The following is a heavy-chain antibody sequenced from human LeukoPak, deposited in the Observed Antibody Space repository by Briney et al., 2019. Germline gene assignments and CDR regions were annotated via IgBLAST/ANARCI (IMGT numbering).Heavy chain of an antibody. D-gene: IGHD5-24*01. V-gene: IGHV4-59*08. CDR1: GGSISGYY. Sequence: SETLSLTCTVSGGSISGYYWSWIRQPPGKGLEWIGYINYSGSINYNPSLKSRVTISVDTSKNQFSLKLSSVTAADTAVYYCARQGRDGYNWGSLFDYWGQGTLVTVSS. J-gene: IGHJ4*02. CDR3: ARQGRDGYNWGSLFDY. CDR2: INYSGSI.